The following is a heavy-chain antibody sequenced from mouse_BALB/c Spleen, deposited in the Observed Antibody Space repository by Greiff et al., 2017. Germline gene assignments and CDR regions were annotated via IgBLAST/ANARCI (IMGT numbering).Heavy chain of an antibody. J-gene: IGHJ1*01. CDR2: ISDGGSYT. D-gene: IGHD4-1*01. Sequence: EVQRVESGGGLVKPGGSLKLSCAASGFTFSDYYMYWVRQTPEKRLEWVATISDGGSYTYYPDSVKGRFTISRDNAKNNLYLQMSSLKSEDTAMYYCARELGDWYFDVWGAGTTVTVSS. V-gene: IGHV5-4*02. CDR3: ARELGDWYFDV. CDR1: GFTFSDYY.